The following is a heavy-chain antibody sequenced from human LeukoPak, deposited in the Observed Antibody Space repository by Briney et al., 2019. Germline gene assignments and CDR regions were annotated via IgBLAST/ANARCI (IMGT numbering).Heavy chain of an antibody. J-gene: IGHJ5*02. CDR1: GYTFTGYY. Sequence: ASVKVSCKASGYTFTGYYMHWVRQAPGQGLEWMGIINPSGGSTSYAQKFQGRVTMTRDTSTSTVYMELSSLRSEDTAVYYCASIMRSDVEMATTSGNAWGQGTLVTVSS. CDR3: ASIMRSDVEMATTSGNA. D-gene: IGHD5-24*01. CDR2: INPSGGST. V-gene: IGHV1-46*01.